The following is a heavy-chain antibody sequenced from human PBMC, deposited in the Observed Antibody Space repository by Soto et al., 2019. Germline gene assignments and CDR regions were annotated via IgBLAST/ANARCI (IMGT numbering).Heavy chain of an antibody. Sequence: EVQLLESGEGMEQPGGSLSLSCAASGFTFSSYAMSWFRQAPGKGLEWVSAISGSGGSTYYADSVKGRFTISRDNSKNTLYLQMNSLRAEDTAVYYCAYSSIPFDYWGQGTLVTVSS. D-gene: IGHD6-13*01. CDR3: AYSSIPFDY. V-gene: IGHV3-23*01. CDR1: GFTFSSYA. CDR2: ISGSGGST. J-gene: IGHJ4*02.